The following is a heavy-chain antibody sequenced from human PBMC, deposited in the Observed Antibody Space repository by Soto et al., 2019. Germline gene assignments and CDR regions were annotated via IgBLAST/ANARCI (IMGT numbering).Heavy chain of an antibody. V-gene: IGHV1-18*01. Sequence: QVQLVQSGAEVKKPGASVKVSCKASGYTFTSYGISWVRQAPGQGLEWMGWISAYNGNTKYAQKLQGRVTMTTDTTPSTAYMGLKGLRSDGTAGYYWARGPAGGRVGYWGQGTLGTVPS. CDR2: ISAYNGNT. CDR1: GYTFTSYG. CDR3: ARGPAGGRVGY. J-gene: IGHJ4*02.